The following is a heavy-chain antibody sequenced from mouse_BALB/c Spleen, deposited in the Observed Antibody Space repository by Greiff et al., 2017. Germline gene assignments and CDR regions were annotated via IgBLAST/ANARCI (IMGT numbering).Heavy chain of an antibody. J-gene: IGHJ3*01. D-gene: IGHD2-2*01. CDR2: ILPGSGST. CDR3: AFYGYDQAWFAY. Sequence: QLQQSGAELMKPGASVKISCKATGYTFSSYWIEWVKQRPGHGLEWIGEILPGSGSTNYNEKFKGKATFTADTSSNTAYMQLSSLTSEDSAVYYCAFYGYDQAWFAYWGQGTLVTVSA. V-gene: IGHV1-9*01. CDR1: GYTFSSYW.